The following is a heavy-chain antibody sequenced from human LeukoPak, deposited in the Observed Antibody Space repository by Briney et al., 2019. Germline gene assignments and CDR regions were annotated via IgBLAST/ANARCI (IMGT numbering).Heavy chain of an antibody. CDR3: AKFDEALTGYFGY. Sequence: GGSLRLSCAASGFTFSSYGMSWVRQSPGKGLEWVSGISGGSGTTYYAYYADSVKGRFTISRGNSKNTLYLQMNSLRAEDTAVYYCAKFDEALTGYFGYWGQGTLVTVSS. D-gene: IGHD3-9*01. V-gene: IGHV3-23*01. J-gene: IGHJ4*02. CDR2: ISGGSGTTYYA. CDR1: GFTFSSYG.